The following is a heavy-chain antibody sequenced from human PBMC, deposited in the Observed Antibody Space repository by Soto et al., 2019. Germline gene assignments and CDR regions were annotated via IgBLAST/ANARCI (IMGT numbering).Heavy chain of an antibody. CDR1: GGTFSSHT. V-gene: IGHV1-69*02. CDR3: AISTYDNKFYYYGMDV. Sequence: QVLLVQSGAEVKEPGSSLKVSCKASGGTFSSHTISWVRLAPGQGLEWMGRTIPILGITNYAQNFQGRLTLTADTSTRTASMELSSLRSEDTAVYYCAISTYDNKFYYYGMDVWGQGTTVTVSS. D-gene: IGHD3-22*01. J-gene: IGHJ6*02. CDR2: TIPILGIT.